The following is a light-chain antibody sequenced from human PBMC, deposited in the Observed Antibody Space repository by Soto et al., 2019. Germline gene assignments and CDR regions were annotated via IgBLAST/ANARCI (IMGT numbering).Light chain of an antibody. CDR3: MQGTHSPLT. J-gene: IGKJ1*01. CDR2: EVS. Sequence: GGMTHSPLSLPVTLGQPASIAVRSSQSPLYSDGNSYLSWFQQRPGQSPRRLIYEVSIRDSGVPDRFSGSGSGTDFTLKISRVEAEDVGIYYCMQGTHSPLTFGQGTKVDIK. CDR1: QSPLYSDGNSY. V-gene: IGKV2-30*01.